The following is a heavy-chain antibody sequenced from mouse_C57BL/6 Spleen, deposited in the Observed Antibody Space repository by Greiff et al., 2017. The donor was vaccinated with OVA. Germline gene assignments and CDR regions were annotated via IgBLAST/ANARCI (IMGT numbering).Heavy chain of an antibody. V-gene: IGHV1-54*01. D-gene: IGHD2-1*01. CDR3: AGDYGNSVGAMDY. CDR1: GYAFTNYL. CDR2: INPGRGGT. Sequence: QVQLQQSGAELVRPGTSVKVSCKASGYAFTNYLIEWVKQRPGQGLEWIGVINPGRGGTNYKEKFKGKATLTADKSSSTAYMQLSSLPSEDAAVYFCAGDYGNSVGAMDYWGQGTLVTVSA. J-gene: IGHJ4*01.